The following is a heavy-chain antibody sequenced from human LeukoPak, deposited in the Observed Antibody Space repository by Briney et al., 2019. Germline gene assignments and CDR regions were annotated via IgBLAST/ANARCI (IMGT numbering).Heavy chain of an antibody. CDR2: IYPGDSDT. Sequence: PGASLQISCKASGYSFTSYWIGWVRQMPGKGLELMGIIYPGDSDTRYSPSFQGQVTISADKSISTAYLQWSSLKASDTAMYYCARQWLVEENWFDPWGQGTLVTVSA. J-gene: IGHJ5*02. V-gene: IGHV5-51*01. CDR3: ARQWLVEENWFDP. CDR1: GYSFTSYW. D-gene: IGHD6-19*01.